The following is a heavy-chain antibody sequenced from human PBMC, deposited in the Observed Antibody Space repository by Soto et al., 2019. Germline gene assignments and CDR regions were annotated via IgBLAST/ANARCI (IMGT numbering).Heavy chain of an antibody. CDR2: SRNKANSYTT. CDR3: TRTSGGYGDFDY. V-gene: IGHV3-72*01. Sequence: GGSLRLSCAASGFTFRDHYMDWVRQAPGKGLEWVARSRNKANSYTTEYVASVKGRFSISRDESDNSLYLQMNSLKTEDTAVYYCTRTSGGYGDFDYWGQGTLVTVSS. J-gene: IGHJ4*02. D-gene: IGHD5-12*01. CDR1: GFTFRDHY.